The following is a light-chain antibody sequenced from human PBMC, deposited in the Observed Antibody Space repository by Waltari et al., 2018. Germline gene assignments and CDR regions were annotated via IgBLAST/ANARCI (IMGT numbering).Light chain of an antibody. J-gene: IGLJ3*02. CDR2: SNK. V-gene: IGLV1-44*01. CDR3: AAWDDSLNGRV. CDR1: SSNIGSNT. Sequence: QSVLTQPPSASGTPGQRVTISCSGSSSNIGSNTVNWYQQLPGTAPKLLIYSNKRRPSGVPDRFSGSKSGTSASLAISGLQSEDEADYYWAAWDDSLNGRVFGGGTKLTVL.